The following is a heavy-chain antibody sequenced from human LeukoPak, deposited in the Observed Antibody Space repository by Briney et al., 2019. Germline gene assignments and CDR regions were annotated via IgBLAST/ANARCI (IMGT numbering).Heavy chain of an antibody. CDR1: IGSISSSKW. CDR2: IYLYGTT. J-gene: IGHJ6*02. Sequence: SETLSLTCSVSIGSISSSKWWSWVRQSPVKGLEWVGEIYLYGTTNYNPSFTSRVTMSVDRSRNQFSLKLTSVTAADTAVYYCARQKWEQQGRDYYFNGFDVWGPGTTVIVSS. CDR3: ARQKWEQQGRDYYFNGFDV. V-gene: IGHV4-4*02. D-gene: IGHD1/OR15-1a*01.